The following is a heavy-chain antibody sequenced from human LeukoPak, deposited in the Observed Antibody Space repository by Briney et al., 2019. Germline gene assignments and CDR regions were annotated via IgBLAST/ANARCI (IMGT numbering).Heavy chain of an antibody. CDR2: ISSSSSYI. D-gene: IGHD3-3*01. Sequence: AGGSLRLSCAASGFTFSSYSMNWVRQAPGKGLEWASSISSSSSYIYYADSVKGRFTISRDNAKNSLYLQMNSLRAEDTAVYYCARVCVVESAFGVVIIGAFDIWGQGKMVTVSS. V-gene: IGHV3-21*01. CDR1: GFTFSSYS. CDR3: ARVCVVESAFGVVIIGAFDI. J-gene: IGHJ3*02.